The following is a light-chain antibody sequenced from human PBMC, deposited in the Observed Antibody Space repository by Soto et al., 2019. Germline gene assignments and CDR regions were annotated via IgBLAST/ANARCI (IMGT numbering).Light chain of an antibody. J-gene: IGLJ3*02. CDR3: ATWDDSLHVCV. V-gene: IGLV1-44*01. CDR1: KSDIGSNT. CDR2: TNN. Sequence: QSVLTQPPSASGTPGQRVTISCSGGKSDIGSNTVYWFQQFPGTAPRLVIYTNNQRPSGVPDRFSGSKSGTSASLVISGLQSEDEADSYCATWDDSLHVCVFGGGTELTVL.